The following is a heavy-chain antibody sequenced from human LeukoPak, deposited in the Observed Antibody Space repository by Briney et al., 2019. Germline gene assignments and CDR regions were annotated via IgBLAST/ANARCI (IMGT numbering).Heavy chain of an antibody. CDR1: GFTFSRYN. J-gene: IGHJ4*02. CDR3: ARENYGGNSERGYYFDY. CDR2: ISSSSNYI. Sequence: GGSLRLSCAVSGFTFSRYNMNWVSHAPGKGLEWVSFISSSSNYIYYSDSVKGRFTISRDNAENSLYLLMNSLRAEDTAVYYCARENYGGNSERGYYFDYWGQGTLVTVSS. V-gene: IGHV3-21*01. D-gene: IGHD4-23*01.